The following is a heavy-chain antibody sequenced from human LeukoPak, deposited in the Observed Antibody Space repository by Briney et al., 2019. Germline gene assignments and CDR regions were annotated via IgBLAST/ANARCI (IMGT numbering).Heavy chain of an antibody. D-gene: IGHD1-1*01. CDR3: AKDLRYHLNLGNAFDI. CDR2: ISYDGSNK. V-gene: IGHV3-30*18. CDR1: GFTFSSYG. Sequence: GRSLRLSCAASGFTFSSYGMHWVREAPGKGLEGVAVISYDGSNKYYAESVKGGFTISRENSKNTLYLQMNSLRAEHTAVYYCAKDLRYHLNLGNAFDIWGQGTMVTVSS. J-gene: IGHJ3*02.